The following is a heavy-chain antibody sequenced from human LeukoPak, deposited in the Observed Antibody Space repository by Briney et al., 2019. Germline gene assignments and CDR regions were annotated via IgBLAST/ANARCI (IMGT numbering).Heavy chain of an antibody. V-gene: IGHV4-59*08. Sequence: SETLSLTCTVSGGSISSYYWSWIRQPPVKGLEWIGYIYYSGSTNYNPSLKSRVTISVDTSKNQFSLKLSPVTAADTAVYYCARMPYSYGYLNYYYGMDVWGQGTTVTVSS. D-gene: IGHD5-18*01. CDR3: ARMPYSYGYLNYYYGMDV. J-gene: IGHJ6*02. CDR1: GGSISSYY. CDR2: IYYSGST.